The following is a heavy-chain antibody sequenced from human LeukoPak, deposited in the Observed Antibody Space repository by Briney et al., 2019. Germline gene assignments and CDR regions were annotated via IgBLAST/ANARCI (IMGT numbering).Heavy chain of an antibody. J-gene: IGHJ5*02. CDR2: IYYSGSP. CDR3: ARESYSYEVLTGYQRATWFDP. V-gene: IGHV4-59*12. Sequence: SEALSLTCTVSGGSISSYYWSWIRQPPGKGLEWIGYIYYSGSPNYNPSLKSRVTISVDTSKNQFSLKLSSVTAADTAIYYCARESYSYEVLTGYQRATWFDPWGQGTLVTVSS. CDR1: GGSISSYY. D-gene: IGHD3-9*01.